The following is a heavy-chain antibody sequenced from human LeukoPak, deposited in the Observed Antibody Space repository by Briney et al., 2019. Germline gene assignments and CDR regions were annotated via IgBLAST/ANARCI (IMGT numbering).Heavy chain of an antibody. J-gene: IGHJ6*03. Sequence: GGPLRLSCAASGFTFSSYAMSWVRQAPGKGLEWVSAISGSGGSTYYADSVKGRFTISRDSSKNTLYLQMNSLRAEDTAVYYCAKGGYCSGGSCPHYYYYYYMDVWGKGTTVTVSS. D-gene: IGHD2-15*01. CDR3: AKGGYCSGGSCPHYYYYYYMDV. CDR2: ISGSGGST. CDR1: GFTFSSYA. V-gene: IGHV3-23*01.